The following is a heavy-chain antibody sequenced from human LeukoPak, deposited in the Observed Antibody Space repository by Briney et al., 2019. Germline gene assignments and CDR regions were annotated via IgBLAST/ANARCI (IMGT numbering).Heavy chain of an antibody. Sequence: PSETLSLTCTVSGGSISSSSYYWGWIRQPPGKGLEWIGSIYYSGSTYYNPSLKSRVTISVDTSKNHFSLKLSSVTAADTAVYYCARQPRGYSYGYWFDPWGQGTLVTVSS. V-gene: IGHV4-39*01. J-gene: IGHJ5*02. CDR1: GGSISSSSYY. D-gene: IGHD5-18*01. CDR2: IYYSGST. CDR3: ARQPRGYSYGYWFDP.